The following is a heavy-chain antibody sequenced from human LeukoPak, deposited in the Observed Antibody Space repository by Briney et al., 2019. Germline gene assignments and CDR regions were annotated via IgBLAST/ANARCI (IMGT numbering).Heavy chain of an antibody. D-gene: IGHD5-18*01. V-gene: IGHV1-2*02. Sequence: ASVKVSXKASGYTFTGYYMHWVRQAPGQGLEWMGWINPNSGGTNYAQKFQGRVTMTRDTSISTAYMELSRLRSDDTAVYYCARDWGDTAMVQPYDYWGQGTLVTVSS. CDR2: INPNSGGT. CDR1: GYTFTGYY. CDR3: ARDWGDTAMVQPYDY. J-gene: IGHJ4*02.